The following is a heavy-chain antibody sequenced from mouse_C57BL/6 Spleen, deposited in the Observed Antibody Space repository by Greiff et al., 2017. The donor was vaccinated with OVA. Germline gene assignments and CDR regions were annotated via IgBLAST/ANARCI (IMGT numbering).Heavy chain of an antibody. D-gene: IGHD1-1*01. J-gene: IGHJ2*01. CDR1: GFTFSDYG. Sequence: EVMLVESGGGLVKPGGSLKLSCAASGFTFSDYGMHWVRQAPEKGLEWVAYISSGSSTIYYADTVKGRFTISRDNAKNTLFLQMTSLRSEDTAMYYCARKGPITTVVATGDYYFDYWGQGTTLTVSS. CDR3: ARKGPITTVVATGDYYFDY. V-gene: IGHV5-17*01. CDR2: ISSGSSTI.